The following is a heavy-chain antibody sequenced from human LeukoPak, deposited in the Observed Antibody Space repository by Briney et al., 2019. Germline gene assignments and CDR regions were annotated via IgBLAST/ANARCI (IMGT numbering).Heavy chain of an antibody. CDR3: ARVRLVWGERPDAFDI. CDR2: IYYSGST. V-gene: IGHV4-31*02. Sequence: SQTLSLTCTVSGGSISSGGYYWSWIRQHPGKGLEWIGYIYYSGSTYYNPSLKSRVTISVDTSKNQFSLKLSPVTAADTAVYYCARVRLVWGERPDAFDIWGQGTMVTVSS. D-gene: IGHD7-27*01. CDR1: GGSISSGGYY. J-gene: IGHJ3*02.